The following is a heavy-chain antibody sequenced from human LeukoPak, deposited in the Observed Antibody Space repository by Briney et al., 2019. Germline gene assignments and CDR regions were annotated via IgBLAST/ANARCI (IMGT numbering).Heavy chain of an antibody. J-gene: IGHJ4*02. CDR2: ISGSGGST. D-gene: IGHD3-22*01. Sequence: PGGSLRLSCAASGFTFSSYAMSWVRQAPGKGLEWVSAISGSGGSTYYADSVKGRFTISRDNSKNTLYLQMNSLRAEDTAVYYCATRPVYYYDSSGQYPNDYWGQGTLVTVSS. V-gene: IGHV3-23*01. CDR3: ATRPVYYYDSSGQYPNDY. CDR1: GFTFSSYA.